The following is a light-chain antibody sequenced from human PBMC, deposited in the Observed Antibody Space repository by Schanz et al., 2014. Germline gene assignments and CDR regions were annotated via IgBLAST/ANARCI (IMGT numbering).Light chain of an antibody. CDR2: EDT. J-gene: IGLJ3*02. CDR3: CSYAGDNTLR. Sequence: QSALTQPASVSGSPGQSITISCTGTSSYVGGYNYVSWYQHHPGKAPKLMIYEDTKRPSGVSNRFSGSKSGNTASLTISGLQAEDEADYYCCSYAGDNTLRFGGGTKLTVL. CDR1: SSYVGGYNY. V-gene: IGLV2-23*01.